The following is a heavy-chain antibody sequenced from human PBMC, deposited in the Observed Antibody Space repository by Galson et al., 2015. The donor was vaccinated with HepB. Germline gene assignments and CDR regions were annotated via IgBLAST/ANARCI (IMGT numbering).Heavy chain of an antibody. CDR3: GRDYIMVGAHPPGY. J-gene: IGHJ4*02. CDR1: GFTLSAYG. CDR2: MWSDGSHK. D-gene: IGHD1-26*01. Sequence: SLRLSCAASGFTLSAYGMHWVRQAPGKGLEWVAVMWSDGSHKYYGDSVKGRFTISRDNSKNTLYLQMNSLRGEDTAVYYCGRDYIMVGAHPPGYWGPGTLVTVSS. V-gene: IGHV3-33*08.